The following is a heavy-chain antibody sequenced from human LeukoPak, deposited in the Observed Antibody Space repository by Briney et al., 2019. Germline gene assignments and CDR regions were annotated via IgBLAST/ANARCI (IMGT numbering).Heavy chain of an antibody. CDR3: ARDRYYDSGSYYN. CDR1: GGSISSYY. J-gene: IGHJ4*02. CDR2: ISYSGTT. D-gene: IGHD3-10*01. V-gene: IGHV4-59*01. Sequence: PSETLSLTCTVSGGSISSYYWSWIRQPAGKGLEWIGYISYSGTTNYNPSLKSRVTISVDTSKNQFSLKLSSVTAADTAVYYCARDRYYDSGSYYNWGQGTLVTVSS.